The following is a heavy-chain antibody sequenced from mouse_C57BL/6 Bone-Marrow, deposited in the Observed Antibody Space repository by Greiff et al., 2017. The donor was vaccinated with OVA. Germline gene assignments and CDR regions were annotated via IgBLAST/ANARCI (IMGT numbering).Heavy chain of an antibody. CDR1: GYTFTSYW. V-gene: IGHV1-55*01. Sequence: VQLQQPGAELVKPGASVKMSCKASGYTFTSYWITWVKQRPGQGLEWIGDIYPGSGSTNYNEKFKSKATLTVDTSSSTAYMQLSSLTSEDSAVYYCARERPYYYGSSYVGYFDYWGQGTTLTVSS. J-gene: IGHJ2*01. CDR3: ARERPYYYGSSYVGYFDY. D-gene: IGHD1-1*01. CDR2: IYPGSGST.